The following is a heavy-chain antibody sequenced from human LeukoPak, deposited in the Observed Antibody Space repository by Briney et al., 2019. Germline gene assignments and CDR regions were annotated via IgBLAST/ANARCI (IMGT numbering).Heavy chain of an antibody. D-gene: IGHD5-12*01. CDR3: ARGETYGGYVP. J-gene: IGHJ5*02. Sequence: PGGSLRLSCAASGFTVSTNYMSWVRQAPRKGLEWVSILYSGGSTYYADSVKGRFTISRDNSNNTLYLQMNSLRAEDTAVYYCARGETYGGYVPWGQGTLVTVSS. CDR2: LYSGGST. CDR1: GFTVSTNY. V-gene: IGHV3-53*01.